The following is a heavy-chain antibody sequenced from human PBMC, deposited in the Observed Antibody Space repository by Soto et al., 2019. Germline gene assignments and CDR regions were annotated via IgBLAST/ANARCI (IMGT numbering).Heavy chain of an antibody. Sequence: QVQLVQSGAEVKKPGSSVKVSCKASGGTFSSYAISWVRQAPGQGLEWMGGIIPIFGTANYAQKFQGRVTITADESTSTAYMELSSLRSEDTAVYYCARPISSGYYDLYAFDIWGQGTMVTVSS. D-gene: IGHD3-22*01. CDR3: ARPISSGYYDLYAFDI. CDR1: GGTFSSYA. J-gene: IGHJ3*02. V-gene: IGHV1-69*01. CDR2: IIPIFGTA.